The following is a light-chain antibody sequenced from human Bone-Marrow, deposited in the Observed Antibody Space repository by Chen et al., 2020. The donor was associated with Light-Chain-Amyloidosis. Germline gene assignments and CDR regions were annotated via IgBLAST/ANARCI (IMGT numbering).Light chain of an antibody. CDR1: SGDVGTYNY. Sequence: QPALTQPASVSGSPGQSITISCTGTSGDVGTYNYVSWYQQHPGKAPKVMIYAVSNRPSGVSNRFSGSKSGNTASLPISGLQAEDEADYYCSSFTSSSSYVFGPGTKVTVL. V-gene: IGLV2-14*01. CDR2: AVS. J-gene: IGLJ1*01. CDR3: SSFTSSSSYV.